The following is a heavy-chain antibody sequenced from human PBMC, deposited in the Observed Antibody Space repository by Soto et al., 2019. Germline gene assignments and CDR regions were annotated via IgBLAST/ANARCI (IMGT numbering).Heavy chain of an antibody. V-gene: IGHV1-2*02. D-gene: IGHD2-15*01. Sequence: AAVKVSCKASGYTFTGYYMHWVRQAPGQGLEWMGWINPNSGGTNYAQKFQGRVTMTRDTSISTAYMELSRLRSDDTAVYYCARLCLRQYFSDPPYYYYGMDVWGQGTTVTVSS. CDR2: INPNSGGT. CDR1: GYTFTGYY. CDR3: ARLCLRQYFSDPPYYYYGMDV. J-gene: IGHJ6*02.